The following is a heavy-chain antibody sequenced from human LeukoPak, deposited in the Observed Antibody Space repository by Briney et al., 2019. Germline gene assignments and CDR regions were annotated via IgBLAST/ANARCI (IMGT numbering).Heavy chain of an antibody. J-gene: IGHJ5*02. CDR3: ARGKTGTTFLGVLEWFDP. D-gene: IGHD1-1*01. CDR2: IYYSGST. Sequence: SETLSLTCTVSGGSISSSSYYWGWIRQPPGKGLEWIGSIYYSGSTYYNPSLKSRVTISVDTSKNQFSLKLSSLTAADMAVYYCARGKTGTTFLGVLEWFDPWGQGTLVTVSS. V-gene: IGHV4-39*07. CDR1: GGSISSSSYY.